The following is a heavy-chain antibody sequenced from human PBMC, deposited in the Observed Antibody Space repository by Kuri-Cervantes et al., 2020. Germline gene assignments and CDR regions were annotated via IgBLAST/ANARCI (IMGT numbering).Heavy chain of an antibody. V-gene: IGHV1-3*01. Sequence: ASVKVSCKASGYTFTNYARHWVSQAPGQRLEWMGRINAGNGNTKYSQKFQGRITITRDTSARTAYMELSRLRSEDTAVYYCARAMRLERPHFDYWGQGTLVTVSS. J-gene: IGHJ4*02. D-gene: IGHD1-1*01. CDR1: GYTFTNYA. CDR3: ARAMRLERPHFDY. CDR2: INAGNGNT.